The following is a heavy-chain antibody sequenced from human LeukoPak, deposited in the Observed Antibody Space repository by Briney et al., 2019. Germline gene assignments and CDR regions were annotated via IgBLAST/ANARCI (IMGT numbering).Heavy chain of an antibody. CDR2: INHSGST. V-gene: IGHV4-34*01. D-gene: IGHD5-12*01. J-gene: IGHJ6*02. CDR1: GGSFSDYF. CDR3: VGSSGSLHGMDV. Sequence: PSETLSLTCAVYGGSFSDYFWSWIRQPPGKGLEWIGEINHSGSTNYKPSLKSRVSISVDMSKNQFSLKLSSVTAADTAVYYCVGSSGSLHGMDVWGQGTTVTVSS.